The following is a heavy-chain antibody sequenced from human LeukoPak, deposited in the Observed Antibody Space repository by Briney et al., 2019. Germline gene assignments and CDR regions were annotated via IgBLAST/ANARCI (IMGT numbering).Heavy chain of an antibody. Sequence: SETLSLTCTVSGGFIISSSYYWGWIRQPPGKGLEWIGSIYYSGSTYYNPSLKSRVTISVDTSKNQFSLKLSSVTAADTAVYYCASQSTYYDSSGYYYSLFDYWGQGTLVTVSS. V-gene: IGHV4-39*01. CDR1: GGFIISSSYY. CDR2: IYYSGST. J-gene: IGHJ4*02. D-gene: IGHD3-22*01. CDR3: ASQSTYYDSSGYYYSLFDY.